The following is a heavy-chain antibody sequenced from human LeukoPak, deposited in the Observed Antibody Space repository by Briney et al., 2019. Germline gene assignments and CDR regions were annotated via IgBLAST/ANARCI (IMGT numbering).Heavy chain of an antibody. J-gene: IGHJ2*01. CDR2: IIPILGIA. V-gene: IGHV1-69*02. CDR3: ARGSGRWYFDL. D-gene: IGHD6-19*01. CDR1: GGTFSSYT. Sequence: VASVKVSCKASGGTFSSYTINWVRQAPGQGLEWMGRIIPILGIANYTQKFQGRVTITADKSTSTAYMELSSLRSEDTAVYYCARGSGRWYFDLWGRGTLVTVSS.